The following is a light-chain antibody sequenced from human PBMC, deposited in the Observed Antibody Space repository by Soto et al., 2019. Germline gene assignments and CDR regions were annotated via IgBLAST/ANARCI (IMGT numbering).Light chain of an antibody. CDR3: QAWDYSTAYYV. Sequence: SYELTQPPSVSVSPGXTASITCSGDKLGEKYACWYQQKPGQSPVLVIYQDTKRPSGIPERFSGSNSGNTATLTISGTQAMDEADYYCQAWDYSTAYYVFGPGTKLTVL. V-gene: IGLV3-1*01. CDR1: KLGEKY. CDR2: QDT. J-gene: IGLJ1*01.